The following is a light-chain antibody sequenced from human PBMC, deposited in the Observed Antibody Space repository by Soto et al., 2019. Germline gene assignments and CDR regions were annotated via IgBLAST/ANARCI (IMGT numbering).Light chain of an antibody. CDR3: SSYTTSSTLLYV. CDR2: EVS. CDR1: XSDVGGYNS. J-gene: IGLJ1*01. V-gene: IGLV2-14*01. Sequence: QSALTQPASVSGSPGQSITISCTGTXSDVGGYNSVSWYQQHPGKAPKLMIYEVSNRPSGVSNRFSGSKSGNTASLTISGLQAEDEADYYCSSYTTSSTLLYVFGTGTKLTVL.